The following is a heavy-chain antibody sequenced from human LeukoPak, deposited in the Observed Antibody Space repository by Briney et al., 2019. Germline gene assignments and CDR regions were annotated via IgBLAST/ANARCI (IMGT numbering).Heavy chain of an antibody. Sequence: GGSLRLSCAASGFTFSSCGMHWVRQAPGKGLEWVAFIRYDGSNKYYADSVKGRFTISRDSSKNILYLQMNNLRAEDTAVYYCARGPSGYHNTGGQGTLVTVSS. D-gene: IGHD5-12*01. CDR2: IRYDGSNK. CDR3: ARGPSGYHNT. CDR1: GFTFSSCG. J-gene: IGHJ4*02. V-gene: IGHV3-30*02.